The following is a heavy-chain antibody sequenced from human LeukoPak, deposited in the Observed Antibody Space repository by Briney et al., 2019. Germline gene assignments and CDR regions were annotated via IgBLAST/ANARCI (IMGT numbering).Heavy chain of an antibody. Sequence: SETLSLTCTVSGGSIDSYFWNWIRQPPGMGLEWIGSIYYTGNTYYNASLKSQVSISIDTSKNQFSLKLTSVTAADTAVYYCARQTGSGLFILPGGQGTLVTVSS. V-gene: IGHV4-59*04. J-gene: IGHJ4*02. CDR3: ARQTGSGLFILP. D-gene: IGHD3/OR15-3a*01. CDR2: IYYTGNT. CDR1: GGSIDSYF.